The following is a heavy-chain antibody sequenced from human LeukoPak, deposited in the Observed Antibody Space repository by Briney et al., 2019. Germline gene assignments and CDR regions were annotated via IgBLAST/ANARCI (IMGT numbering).Heavy chain of an antibody. CDR2: ISSSGYTI. CDR1: GFTFSNYE. D-gene: IGHD6-19*01. J-gene: IGHJ3*02. V-gene: IGHV3-48*03. Sequence: PGGSPSLPRSASGFTFSNYEMNWVRQAPGKGLEWVSYISSSGYTIYYADCVKGRFTISRDNAKNSLYLQMNSLRAEDTAVYYCARDHIAVAGPDAFDIWGQGTLVTVSS. CDR3: ARDHIAVAGPDAFDI.